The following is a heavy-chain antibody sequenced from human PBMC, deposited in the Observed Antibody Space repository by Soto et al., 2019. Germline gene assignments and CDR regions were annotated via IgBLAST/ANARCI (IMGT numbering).Heavy chain of an antibody. D-gene: IGHD3-3*01. CDR1: GGSISTGDYS. CDR2: IYNSGIT. Sequence: PSETLSLTCTVSGGSISTGDYSWSWVRQSPGKGLEWIGHIYNSGITYYNPSLKSRVMISVDTSRNQFSLKLNSLTAADRAVYFCARVVTVFGPISRFWFDPWGQGTLVTSPQ. J-gene: IGHJ5*02. CDR3: ARVVTVFGPISRFWFDP. V-gene: IGHV4-30-4*01.